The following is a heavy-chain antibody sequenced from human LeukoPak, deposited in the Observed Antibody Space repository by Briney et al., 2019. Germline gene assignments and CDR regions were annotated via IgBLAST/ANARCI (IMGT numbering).Heavy chain of an antibody. D-gene: IGHD3-10*01. CDR2: ISSSSSYT. Sequence: PGGSPRLSCAASGFTFSDYYMSWIRQAPGKGLEWVSYISSSSSYTNYADSVKGRFTISRDNAKNSLYLQMNSLRAEDTAVYYCARSPSMVRGVITFFDYWGQGTLVTVSS. CDR3: ARSPSMVRGVITFFDY. J-gene: IGHJ4*02. V-gene: IGHV3-11*06. CDR1: GFTFSDYY.